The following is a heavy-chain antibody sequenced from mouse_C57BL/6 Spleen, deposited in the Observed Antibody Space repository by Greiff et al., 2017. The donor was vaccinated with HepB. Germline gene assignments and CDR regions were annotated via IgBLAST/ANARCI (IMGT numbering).Heavy chain of an antibody. D-gene: IGHD1-1*01. CDR3: TRWYYGSSYNYAMDY. J-gene: IGHJ4*01. Sequence: VQLQQSGAELVKPGASVKMSCKASGYTFTSYWITWVKQRPGQGLEWIGDIYPGSGSTNYNEKFKSKATLTVDTSSSTAYMQLSSLTSEDSAVYYCTRWYYGSSYNYAMDYWGQGTSVTVSS. CDR2: IYPGSGST. V-gene: IGHV1-55*01. CDR1: GYTFTSYW.